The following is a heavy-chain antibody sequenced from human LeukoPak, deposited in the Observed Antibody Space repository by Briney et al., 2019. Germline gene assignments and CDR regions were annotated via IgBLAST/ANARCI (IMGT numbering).Heavy chain of an antibody. J-gene: IGHJ3*02. V-gene: IGHV3-43*01. CDR1: GLTSNEYT. Sequence: GGSLRLSCVASGLTSNEYTMHWVRHAPGKGLEWVSLITWDGSTTDYTDSVKGRFTISRDYSRNALYLQLNRLIAEDTALYYCAKDLSAFGSGNDAFDIGGQGTMVTVS. CDR2: ITWDGSTT. CDR3: AKDLSAFGSGNDAFDI. D-gene: IGHD3-10*01.